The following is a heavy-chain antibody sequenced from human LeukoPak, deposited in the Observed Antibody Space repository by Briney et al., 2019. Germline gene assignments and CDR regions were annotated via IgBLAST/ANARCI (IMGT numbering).Heavy chain of an antibody. D-gene: IGHD3-10*01. CDR1: GYTFTTYD. V-gene: IGHV1-8*02. J-gene: IGHJ5*02. Sequence: ASVKVSCKASGYTFTTYDINWVRQATGQGLEWLGWMNPRSGDTGYAQNFQGRVTPTRDTSISTAYMELSSLRSDDTAVYYCARVPSRGDRFDPWGQGTLVTVSS. CDR2: MNPRSGDT. CDR3: ARVPSRGDRFDP.